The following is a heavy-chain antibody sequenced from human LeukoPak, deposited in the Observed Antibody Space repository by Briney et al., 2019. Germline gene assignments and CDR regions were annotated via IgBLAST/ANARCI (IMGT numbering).Heavy chain of an antibody. CDR1: GGSISSGGYY. D-gene: IGHD5-24*01. J-gene: IGHJ2*01. CDR3: ARWHQVAKHWYFDL. Sequence: SETLSLTCTGSGGSISSGGYYWSWIRQPPGKGLEWIGYIYHSGSTYYNPSLKSRVTISVDKSKNHFSLQLTALTAADTAVYYCARWHQVAKHWYFDLWGRGTLVIVSS. V-gene: IGHV4-30-2*01. CDR2: IYHSGST.